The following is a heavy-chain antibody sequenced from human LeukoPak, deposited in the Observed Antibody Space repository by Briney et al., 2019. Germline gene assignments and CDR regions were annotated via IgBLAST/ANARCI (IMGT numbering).Heavy chain of an antibody. CDR3: ARAYHNWYFDL. Sequence: PSETLSLTCAVYGGSFSGYYWIWIRQPPGKGLEWIGEINPSGSTHYNPSLKSRVTISIDTFKDQFSLRLTSVTAADTAVYYCARAYHNWYFDLWGRGTLVTVSS. J-gene: IGHJ2*01. CDR2: INPSGST. CDR1: GGSFSGYY. V-gene: IGHV4-34*01. D-gene: IGHD2-2*01.